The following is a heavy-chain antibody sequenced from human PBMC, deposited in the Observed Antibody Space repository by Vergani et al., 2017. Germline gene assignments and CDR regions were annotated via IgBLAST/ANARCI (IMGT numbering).Heavy chain of an antibody. CDR2: IYYSGST. CDR1: GGSVSSGSYY. J-gene: IGHJ6*03. Sequence: QVQLQESGPGLVKPSETLSLTCTVSGGSVSSGSYYWSWIRQPAGKGLEWIGYIYYSGSTNYNPSLKSRVTISVDTSKNQFSLKLSPVTAADTAVYYCARERRVYYDFWSGYFGHYMDVWGKGTTVTVSS. D-gene: IGHD3-3*01. V-gene: IGHV4-61*10. CDR3: ARERRVYYDFWSGYFGHYMDV.